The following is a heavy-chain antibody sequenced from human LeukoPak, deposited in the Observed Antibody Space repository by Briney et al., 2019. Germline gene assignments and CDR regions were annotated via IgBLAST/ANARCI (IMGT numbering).Heavy chain of an antibody. Sequence: SVKVSCKASGYTFTGYYMHWVRQAPGQGLEWMGWINPNSGGTNYAQKFQGRVTMTRDTSISTAYMELSRLRSDDTAVYYCARVEGITGTEFDYWGQGTLVTVSS. J-gene: IGHJ4*02. D-gene: IGHD1-20*01. CDR1: GYTFTGYY. CDR3: ARVEGITGTEFDY. V-gene: IGHV1-2*02. CDR2: INPNSGGT.